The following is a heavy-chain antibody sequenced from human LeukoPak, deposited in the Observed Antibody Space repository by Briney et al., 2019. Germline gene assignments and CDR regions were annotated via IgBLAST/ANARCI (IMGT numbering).Heavy chain of an antibody. CDR1: GGSISSYY. CDR2: IYYSGST. J-gene: IGHJ6*03. CDR3: ARVGYYCSSTTCGYYYMDV. Sequence: SETLSLTCTVSGGSISSYYWSWIRQPPGKGLEWIGYIYYSGSTNYNPSLKSRVTISVDTSKNQFSLKLSSVTAADTAVYYCARVGYYCSSTTCGYYYMDVWGKGTTVTVSS. D-gene: IGHD2-2*01. V-gene: IGHV4-59*01.